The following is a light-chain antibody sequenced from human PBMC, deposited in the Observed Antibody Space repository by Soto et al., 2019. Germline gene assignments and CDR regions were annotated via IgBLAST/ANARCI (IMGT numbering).Light chain of an antibody. CDR2: AAS. J-gene: IGKJ5*01. CDR1: QTISSW. Sequence: DFQMTQSPSTLSGSVGDRVTITCGASQTISSWLAWYKQKRGKAPKIMSYAASSLQSGVPSRFSGSGSGTDFTLTISSLQPEDFETYYCQQSYSTPQTFGQGTRLEIK. V-gene: IGKV1-39*01. CDR3: QQSYSTPQT.